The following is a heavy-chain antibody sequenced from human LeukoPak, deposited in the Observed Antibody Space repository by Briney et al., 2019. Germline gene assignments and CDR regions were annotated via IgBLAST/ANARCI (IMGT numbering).Heavy chain of an antibody. CDR3: AISWGRYSSSWYGDYYYGMDV. Sequence: SETLSLTCTVSGGSISSYYWSWIRQPPGKGLEWIGFIYYSGSTNYNPSLKSRVTISVDTSKNQFSLKLSSVTAADTAVYYCAISWGRYSSSWYGDYYYGMDVWGQGTTVTVSS. J-gene: IGHJ6*02. CDR2: IYYSGST. V-gene: IGHV4-59*08. D-gene: IGHD6-13*01. CDR1: GGSISSYY.